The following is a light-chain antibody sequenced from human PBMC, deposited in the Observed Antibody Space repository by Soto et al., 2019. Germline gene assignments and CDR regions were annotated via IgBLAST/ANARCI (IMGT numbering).Light chain of an antibody. CDR2: DVS. CDR1: SSDVGSYNY. J-gene: IGLJ1*01. V-gene: IGLV2-14*03. Sequence: QSVLTQSASVSGSPGQSIIISCTGTSSDVGSYNYVSWYQHHPGKAPKFMIYDVSNRPSGVSNRFSGSNSGNTASLTISGLQAQDEADYYCSSYTNSGTLVFGSGTKVTVL. CDR3: SSYTNSGTLV.